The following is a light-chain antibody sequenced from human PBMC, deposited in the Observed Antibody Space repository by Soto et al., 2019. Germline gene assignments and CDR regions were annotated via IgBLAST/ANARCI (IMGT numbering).Light chain of an antibody. J-gene: IGKJ5*01. V-gene: IGKV1-39*01. CDR2: AAS. CDR1: QSINTY. Sequence: DIQMTQFPSSLSASIGDGVTITCRASQSINTYLNWYQQKPGKAPKLLISAASNLQSGVPSRFRGSGSGTDFTLTISSLQTEDFATYYCQQSFSTLLITFGQGTRLEIK. CDR3: QQSFSTLLIT.